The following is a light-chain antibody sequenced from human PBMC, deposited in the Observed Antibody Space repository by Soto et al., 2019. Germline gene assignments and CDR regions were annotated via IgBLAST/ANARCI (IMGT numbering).Light chain of an antibody. Sequence: ESVLTQSPGTLYLSPGERATLSCRASQNVDTNYLAWYQQKPGQAPRIIIFGASGRATGIPARFSGSGSGTDFTLTISRLEPEDFAVYYCHQYGSSPWTFGQGTKVDIK. CDR1: QNVDTNY. V-gene: IGKV3-20*01. CDR3: HQYGSSPWT. J-gene: IGKJ1*01. CDR2: GAS.